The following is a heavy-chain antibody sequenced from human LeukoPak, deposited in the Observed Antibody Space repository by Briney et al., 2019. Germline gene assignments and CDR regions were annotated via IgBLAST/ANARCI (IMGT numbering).Heavy chain of an antibody. CDR3: ARDAYDFWSGYHYYYGMDV. J-gene: IGHJ6*02. V-gene: IGHV3-53*01. CDR2: IYSGGST. D-gene: IGHD3-3*01. CDR1: GFTVSSNY. Sequence: GGSLRLSCAASGFTVSSNYMSWVRQAPGKGLEWVSVIYSGGSTYYADSVKGRFTISRDNSKNTLYLQKNSLRAEDTAVYYCARDAYDFWSGYHYYYGMDVWGQGTTVTVSS.